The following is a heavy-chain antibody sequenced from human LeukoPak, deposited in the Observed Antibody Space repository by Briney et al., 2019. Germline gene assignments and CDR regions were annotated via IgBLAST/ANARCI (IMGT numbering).Heavy chain of an antibody. J-gene: IGHJ6*02. D-gene: IGHD3-10*01. CDR2: TSYDGNNK. CDR3: ARDTSYGSNHYYYGMDV. V-gene: IGHV3-30-3*01. CDR1: GFTFSDYP. Sequence: GGSLRLSCAASGFTFSDYPMHWVRRAPGKGLEWVAITSYDGNNKYYADSVKGRFTISRDNSKNTLYLQMNGLRAEDTAVYYCARDTSYGSNHYYYGMDVWGQGTTVTVSS.